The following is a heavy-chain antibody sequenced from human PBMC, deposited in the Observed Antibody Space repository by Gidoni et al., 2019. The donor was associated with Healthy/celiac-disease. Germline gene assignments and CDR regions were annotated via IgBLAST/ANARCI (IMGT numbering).Heavy chain of an antibody. CDR2: ISGSGGST. Sequence: EVQLLESGGGLVQPGGSLRLSCAASGFTFSSYAMRWVRQAPGKGLEWVSAISGSGGSTYYADSVKGRFTISRDNSKNTLYLQMNSLRAEDTAVYYCAKFGGVRVNYYYYGMDVWGQGTTVTVSS. D-gene: IGHD3-3*01. J-gene: IGHJ6*02. V-gene: IGHV3-23*01. CDR1: GFTFSSYA. CDR3: AKFGGVRVNYYYYGMDV.